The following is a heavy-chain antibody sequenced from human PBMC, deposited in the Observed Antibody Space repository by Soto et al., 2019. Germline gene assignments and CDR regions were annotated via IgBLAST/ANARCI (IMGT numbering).Heavy chain of an antibody. Sequence: EVQLVESGGGLVQPGRSLRLSCAAAGVICDDFAMPWVRQAPGKGLELVSGISWHRGSTDYAASLKGRFLISRDNARNSRYLHLNSLRPEDTAVYYCARDTASDTWIDPVAYWGKGALVIVS. D-gene: IGHD1-1*01. CDR2: ISWHRGST. CDR3: ARDTASDTWIDPVAY. CDR1: GVICDDFA. J-gene: IGHJ4*02. V-gene: IGHV3-9*01.